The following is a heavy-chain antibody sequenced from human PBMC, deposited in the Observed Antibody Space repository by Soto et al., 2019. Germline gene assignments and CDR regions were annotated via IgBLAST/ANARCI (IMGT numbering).Heavy chain of an antibody. CDR3: GRAGNYDSSGRDY. V-gene: IGHV1-18*04. Sequence: QLVQSGAEVKKPGASVKVSCKASGYTFNNYGFSWVRQAPGQGLEWMGWISAYSGNSNYGQKVQGRVTMTTDTSTSTAYMGRRSLRSDDTAVYYCGRAGNYDSSGRDYWGQGTLVTVSS. CDR2: ISAYSGNS. D-gene: IGHD3-22*01. CDR1: GYTFNNYG. J-gene: IGHJ4*02.